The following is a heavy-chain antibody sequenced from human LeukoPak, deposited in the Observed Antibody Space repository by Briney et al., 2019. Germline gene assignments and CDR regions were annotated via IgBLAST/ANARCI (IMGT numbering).Heavy chain of an antibody. Sequence: GGSLRLSCAASGFTFSDYYMSWIRQAPGKGLEWVANIKQDGSEKYYVDSVKGRFTISRDNAKNSLYLQMNRLRAEDTAVYYCAREGSQSASATYPGNDWGQGTLVTVSS. CDR2: IKQDGSEK. J-gene: IGHJ4*02. CDR1: GFTFSDYY. D-gene: IGHD3-10*01. CDR3: AREGSQSASATYPGND. V-gene: IGHV3-7*01.